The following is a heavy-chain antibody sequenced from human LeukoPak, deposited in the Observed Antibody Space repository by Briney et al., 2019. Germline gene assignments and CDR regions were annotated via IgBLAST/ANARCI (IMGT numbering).Heavy chain of an antibody. V-gene: IGHV3-11*01. CDR2: ISSSGSTI. J-gene: IGHJ4*02. CDR1: GFTFSDYY. CDR3: AGVDDCGGDCYSFDY. D-gene: IGHD2-21*02. Sequence: PGGSLRLSCAASGFTFSDYYMSWIRQAPGKGLEWVSYISSSGSTIYYADSVKGRFTISRDNAKNSLYLQMNSLRAEDTAVYYCAGVDDCGGDCYSFDYWGQGTLVTVSS.